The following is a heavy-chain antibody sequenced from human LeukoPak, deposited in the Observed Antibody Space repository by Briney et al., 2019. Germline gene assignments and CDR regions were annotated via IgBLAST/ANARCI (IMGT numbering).Heavy chain of an antibody. J-gene: IGHJ4*02. CDR1: GGSFSGYY. CDR3: ARLTHYSNGSGYPDD. V-gene: IGHV4-34*01. D-gene: IGHD3-22*01. CDR2: INHSGSA. Sequence: SETLSLTCAVYGGSFSGYYWSWIRQPPGKGLEWIGEINHSGSAYYNPSLKSRVTISTDTSKNQYSLHLSSVTAADTAVYYCARLTHYSNGSGYPDDWGQGTLVTVSS.